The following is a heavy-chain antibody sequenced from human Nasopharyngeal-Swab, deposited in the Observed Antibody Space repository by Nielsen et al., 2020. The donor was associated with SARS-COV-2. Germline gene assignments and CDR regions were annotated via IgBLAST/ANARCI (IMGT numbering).Heavy chain of an antibody. D-gene: IGHD3-22*01. CDR2: IKPDGGEK. V-gene: IGHV3-7*03. Sequence: GESLKISCVVSGFTFSDHWMNWVRQDPGKGLEWVANIKPDGGEKYYVDSVKGRFTISRDNARNSLFLQMDSLRVEDTAIYYCAGNHDNTFWGQGNLVAVS. CDR3: AGNHDNTF. J-gene: IGHJ4*02. CDR1: GFTFSDHW.